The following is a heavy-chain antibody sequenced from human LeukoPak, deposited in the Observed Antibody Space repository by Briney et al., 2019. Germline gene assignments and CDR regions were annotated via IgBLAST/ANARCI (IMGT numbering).Heavy chain of an antibody. CDR1: GYTFTGHY. Sequence: GASVKVSCKASGYTFTGHYMHWVRQAPGQGLEWMGWINPNSGGTNYAQKFQGRVTMTRDTSISTAYMELSRLRSDDTAVYNCARDRKYSSGWVSHLTSSDYWGQGTLVTVSS. J-gene: IGHJ4*02. D-gene: IGHD6-19*01. CDR2: INPNSGGT. V-gene: IGHV1-2*02. CDR3: ARDRKYSSGWVSHLTSSDY.